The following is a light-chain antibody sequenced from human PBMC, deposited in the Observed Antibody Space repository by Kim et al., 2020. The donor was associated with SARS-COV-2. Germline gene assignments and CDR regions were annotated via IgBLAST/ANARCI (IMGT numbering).Light chain of an antibody. Sequence: ASVGDRVTITCRASQGISNYLAWYQQKPGKVPKLLIYAASTLQSGVPSRFSGSGSGTDFTLTICSLQPEDVATYYCQRYNRAPRTFGQGTKVDIK. CDR1: QGISNY. CDR3: QRYNRAPRT. CDR2: AAS. J-gene: IGKJ1*01. V-gene: IGKV1-27*01.